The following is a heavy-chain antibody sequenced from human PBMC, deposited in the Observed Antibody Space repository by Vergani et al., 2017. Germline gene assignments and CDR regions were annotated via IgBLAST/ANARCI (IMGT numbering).Heavy chain of an antibody. CDR3: ARDFYDFWSGHHTEAFDI. Sequence: EVQLVESGGDLVQPGRSLRLSCTASGFTFSNAWMSWVRQAPGKGLEWVGRIKSKTDGGTTDYAAPVKGRFTISRDDSKNTLYLQMNSLRAEDTAVYYCARDFYDFWSGHHTEAFDIWGQGTMVTVSS. V-gene: IGHV3-15*01. D-gene: IGHD3-3*01. CDR1: GFTFSNAW. CDR2: IKSKTDGGTT. J-gene: IGHJ3*02.